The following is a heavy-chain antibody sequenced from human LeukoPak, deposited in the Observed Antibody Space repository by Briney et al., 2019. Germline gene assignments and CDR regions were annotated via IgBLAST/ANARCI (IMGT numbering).Heavy chain of an antibody. J-gene: IGHJ4*02. CDR1: GFTFSDGW. CDR3: AKDMIVVLPTAREYFDY. D-gene: IGHD2-2*01. V-gene: IGHV3-23*01. CDR2: ISGSGGST. Sequence: GGSLRLSCAVSGFTFSDGWMNWFRQAPGKGLEWVSGISGSGGSTYYADSVKGRFTISRHNSKNTLYLQVNSPRAEDTAVYYCAKDMIVVLPTAREYFDYWGQGTLVTVSS.